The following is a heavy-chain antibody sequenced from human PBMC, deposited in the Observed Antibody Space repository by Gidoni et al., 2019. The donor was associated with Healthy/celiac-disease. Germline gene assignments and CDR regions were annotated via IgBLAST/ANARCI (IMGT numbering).Heavy chain of an antibody. Sequence: INPSGGSTSYAQKFQGRVTMTRDTSTSTVYMELSSLRSEDTAVYYCARERHTVTTYGRPPGGAFDIWGQGTMVTVSS. D-gene: IGHD4-17*01. J-gene: IGHJ3*02. V-gene: IGHV1-46*01. CDR3: ARERHTVTTYGRPPGGAFDI. CDR2: INPSGGST.